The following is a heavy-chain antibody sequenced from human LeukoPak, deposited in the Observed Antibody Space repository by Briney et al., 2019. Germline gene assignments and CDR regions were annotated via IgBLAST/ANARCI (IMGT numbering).Heavy chain of an antibody. J-gene: IGHJ5*02. CDR3: AMSGLRYCSSTSCPNWFDP. D-gene: IGHD2-2*01. CDR1: GYTFTSYC. CDR2: ISAYNGNT. V-gene: IGHV1-18*01. Sequence: ASVKVSCKASGYTFTSYCISWVRQAPGQGLEWMGWISAYNGNTNYAQKLQGRVTMTTDTTTSTAYMKLRSLRSDDTAVYYCAMSGLRYCSSTSCPNWFDPWGQGTLVTVSS.